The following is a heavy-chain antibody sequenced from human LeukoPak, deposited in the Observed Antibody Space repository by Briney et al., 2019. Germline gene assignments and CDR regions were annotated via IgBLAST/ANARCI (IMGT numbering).Heavy chain of an antibody. Sequence: NPSETLSLTCTVSGDSISSYPWSWIRQPPGKGLEWIGYIYYSGSTNYNPSLKSRVTISVARSKNQFSLKLSSVTAADTAVYYCARVLLWFGELFGWLDPWGQGTLVTVSS. V-gene: IGHV4-59*12. J-gene: IGHJ5*02. CDR2: IYYSGST. D-gene: IGHD3-10*01. CDR3: ARVLLWFGELFGWLDP. CDR1: GDSISSYP.